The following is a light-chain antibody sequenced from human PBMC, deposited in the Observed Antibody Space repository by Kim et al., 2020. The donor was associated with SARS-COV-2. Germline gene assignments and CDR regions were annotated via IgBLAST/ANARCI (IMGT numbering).Light chain of an antibody. CDR1: QSILFSSNNQNC. Sequence: DIVMTQSPDPLPVSLGERATINCKSSQSILFSSNNQNCLAWYQQKPGQPPKLLIYWASTRESGVPDRFNGSGSGTDFTLTISSLQAEDVAVYYCQQSYTTPHTFGGGTKVDIK. CDR3: QQSYTTPHT. CDR2: WAS. V-gene: IGKV4-1*01. J-gene: IGKJ4*01.